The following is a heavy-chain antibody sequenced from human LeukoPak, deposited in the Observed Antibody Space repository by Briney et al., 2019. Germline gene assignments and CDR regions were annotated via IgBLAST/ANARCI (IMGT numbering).Heavy chain of an antibody. V-gene: IGHV1-2*02. Sequence: EASVKVSCKASGYTFTGYYMHWVRQAPGQGLEWMGWINPNSGGTNYAQKFQGRVTMTRDTSISTAYMELSRLRSDDTAVYYCARDSVLWFGELLNMDVWGKGTTVTVSS. J-gene: IGHJ6*03. D-gene: IGHD3-10*01. CDR1: GYTFTGYY. CDR2: INPNSGGT. CDR3: ARDSVLWFGELLNMDV.